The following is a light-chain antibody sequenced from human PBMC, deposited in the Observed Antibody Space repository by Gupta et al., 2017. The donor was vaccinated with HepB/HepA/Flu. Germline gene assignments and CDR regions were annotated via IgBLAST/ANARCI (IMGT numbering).Light chain of an antibody. J-gene: IGLJ3*02. CDR3: TAWDTSRTRGV. CDR2: DDL. CDR1: NIGSKG. V-gene: IGLV3-21*02. Sequence: SYVLTQSPSVSVSPGQTALITCGGNNIGSKGVHWYQQKPGQAPVLVVYDDLDRPSGIPARFSGSNSGTTATLNITSVQAGEEADYYWTAWDTSRTRGVFGGGTKLTVL.